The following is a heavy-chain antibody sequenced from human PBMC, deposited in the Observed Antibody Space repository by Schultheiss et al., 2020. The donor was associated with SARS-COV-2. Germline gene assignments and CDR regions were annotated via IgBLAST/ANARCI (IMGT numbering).Heavy chain of an antibody. CDR3: TSWYGDSVRYTWFDP. J-gene: IGHJ5*02. V-gene: IGHV1-24*01. D-gene: IGHD4-17*01. CDR1: GFTFSNAW. Sequence: GESLKISCAASGFTFSNAWMNWVRQAPGKGLEWMGGFDPEDGETIYAEKFEGRVSMTEDTSIDTAYMELSSLTSEDTAVYYCTSWYGDSVRYTWFDPWGLGTLVTVSS. CDR2: FDPEDGET.